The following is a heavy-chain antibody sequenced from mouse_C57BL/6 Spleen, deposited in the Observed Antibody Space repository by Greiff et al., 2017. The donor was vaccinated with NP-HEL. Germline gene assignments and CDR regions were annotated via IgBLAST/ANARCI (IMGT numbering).Heavy chain of an antibody. CDR3: ARGGLAYYSNYDFDY. CDR2: IYPGSGNT. Sequence: QVQLQQSGAELVRPGASVKLSCKASGYTFTDYYINWVKQRPGQGLEWIARIYPGSGNTYYNEKFKGKATLTAEKSSSTAYMQLSSLTSEDSAVYFCARGGLAYYSNYDFDYWGQGTTLTVSS. J-gene: IGHJ2*01. CDR1: GYTFTDYY. V-gene: IGHV1-76*01. D-gene: IGHD2-5*01.